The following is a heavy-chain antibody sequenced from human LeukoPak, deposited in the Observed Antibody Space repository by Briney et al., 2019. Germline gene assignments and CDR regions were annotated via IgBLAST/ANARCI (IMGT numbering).Heavy chain of an antibody. J-gene: IGHJ4*02. CDR1: GASISSYY. V-gene: IGHV4-59*08. Sequence: SETLPPTCTVSGASISSYYWSWIRQPPGRGLEWIAYIYDSGSTNYNPALKSRVTTSVDTSKNQISLMLSSVTAADTAVYFCARHGGGWSFDYWGQGTMVTVSS. D-gene: IGHD6-19*01. CDR3: ARHGGGWSFDY. CDR2: IYDSGST.